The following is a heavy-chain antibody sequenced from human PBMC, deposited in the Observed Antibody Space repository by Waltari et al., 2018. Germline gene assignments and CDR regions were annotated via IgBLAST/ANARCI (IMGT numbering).Heavy chain of an antibody. D-gene: IGHD3-22*01. CDR3: AKDWDTSGYYSTDY. CDR2: IRDGV. CDR1: GFTFSSYG. Sequence: EVQLLESGGGLVQPGGSLRLSCAASGFTFSSYGMSWVRQAPGKGLEGVSTIRDGVYYADSVKGRFTISRDNSKSTLYLQMKSLRAEDTAVYYCAKDWDTSGYYSTDYWGQGTLVTVSS. V-gene: IGHV3-23*01. J-gene: IGHJ4*02.